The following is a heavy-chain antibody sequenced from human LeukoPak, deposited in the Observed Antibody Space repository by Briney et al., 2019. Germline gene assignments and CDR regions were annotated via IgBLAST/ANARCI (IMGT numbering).Heavy chain of an antibody. CDR2: IYGSGYT. V-gene: IGHV4-59*01. CDR1: GGSISGWY. Sequence: SSETLSLTCTVSGGSISGWYWSWIRQPPGKGLEWIGYIYGSGYTNYNPSLKSRVTISVDTSKNQFSLKLSSVTAADTAVYYCARLGPLYSSSPFDYWGQGTLVTVSS. CDR3: ARLGPLYSSSPFDY. J-gene: IGHJ4*02. D-gene: IGHD6-6*01.